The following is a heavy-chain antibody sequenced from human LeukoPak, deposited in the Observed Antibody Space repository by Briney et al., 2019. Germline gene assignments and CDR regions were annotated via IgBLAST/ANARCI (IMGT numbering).Heavy chain of an antibody. Sequence: PSETLSLTCTVSGGSISSSSYYWGWIRQPPGKGLEWIGSIYYSGSTYYNPSLKSRVTISVDTSKNQFSLKLSSVTAAGTAVYYCARHMPKNYYDSSGYYYFDYWGQGTLVTVSS. CDR2: IYYSGST. D-gene: IGHD3-22*01. J-gene: IGHJ4*02. CDR1: GGSISSSSYY. CDR3: ARHMPKNYYDSSGYYYFDY. V-gene: IGHV4-39*01.